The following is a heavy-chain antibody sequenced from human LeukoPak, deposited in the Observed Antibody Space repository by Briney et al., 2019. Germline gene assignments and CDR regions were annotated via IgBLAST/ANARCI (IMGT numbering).Heavy chain of an antibody. CDR3: ARGIAAAGRRYYYYYMDV. J-gene: IGHJ6*03. Sequence: ASVKVSCKASGYTFTSYDINWVRQATGQGLEWMGWMNPNSGNTGYAQKFQGRVTMTRNTSISTAYMELSSLRSEDTAVYYCARGIAAAGRRYYYYYMDVWGKGTTVTVSS. V-gene: IGHV1-8*01. CDR1: GYTFTSYD. CDR2: MNPNSGNT. D-gene: IGHD6-13*01.